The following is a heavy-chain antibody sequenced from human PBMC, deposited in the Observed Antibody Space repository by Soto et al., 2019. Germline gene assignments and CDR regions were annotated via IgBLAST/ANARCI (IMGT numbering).Heavy chain of an antibody. D-gene: IGHD3-10*01. CDR1: GFTFSGSA. CDR3: TRRVGSPFDY. V-gene: IGHV3-73*01. CDR2: IRSKANSYAT. Sequence: GGSLRLSCAASGFTFSGSAMHWVRQASGKGLEWDGRIRSKANSYATAYAASVKGRFTISRDDSKNTAYLQMNSLKTEDTAVYYCTRRVGSPFDYWGQGTLVTVSS. J-gene: IGHJ4*02.